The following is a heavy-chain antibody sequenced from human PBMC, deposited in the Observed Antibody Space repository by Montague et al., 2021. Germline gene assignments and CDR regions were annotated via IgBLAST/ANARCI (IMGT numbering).Heavy chain of an antibody. Sequence: SETLSLTCTVSRSLINSDYYWGWIRQPPGEGLEWMGSVSHGGRTYYNPSHKSRVTISVDTSNNHFSLKLSSVTAADTAMYYCARERDRYYYMDIWGKGTTITVSS. CDR3: ARERDRYYYMDI. CDR2: VSHGGRT. J-gene: IGHJ6*03. CDR1: RSLINSDYY. V-gene: IGHV4-38-2*02.